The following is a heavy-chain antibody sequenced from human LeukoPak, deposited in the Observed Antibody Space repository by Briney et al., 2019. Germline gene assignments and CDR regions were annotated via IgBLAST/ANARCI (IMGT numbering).Heavy chain of an antibody. CDR2: ISSSSSYI. CDR3: ARDYNYYTSDRYYDAFDI. J-gene: IGHJ3*02. D-gene: IGHD3-22*01. CDR1: GFTFSSYS. Sequence: SGESLRLSCAASGFTFSSYSMNWVRQAPGKGLEWVSSISSSSSYIYYADSVKGRFTISRDNAKNSLYLQMNSLRAEDTAVYYCARDYNYYTSDRYYDAFDIWGQGTMVTVSS. V-gene: IGHV3-21*01.